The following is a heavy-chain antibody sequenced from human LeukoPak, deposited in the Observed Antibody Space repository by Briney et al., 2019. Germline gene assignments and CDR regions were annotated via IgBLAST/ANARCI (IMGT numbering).Heavy chain of an antibody. CDR2: IVDGSGNT. CDR1: GFTFTSSA. J-gene: IGHJ6*02. CDR3: AALSSLTYYYGMDV. D-gene: IGHD3-10*01. Sequence: SVKVSCKASGFTFTSSAMQWVRQARGQRLEWIGWIVDGSGNTNYAQKFQERVTITRDRSTSTAYMELSSLRSEDTAVYYCAALSSLTYYYGMDVWGQGTTVTVSS. V-gene: IGHV1-58*02.